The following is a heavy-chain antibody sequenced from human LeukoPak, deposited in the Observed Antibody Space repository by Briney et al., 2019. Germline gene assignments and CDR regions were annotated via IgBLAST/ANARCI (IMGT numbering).Heavy chain of an antibody. CDR3: ARNRAGTIDY. Sequence: PGGSLRLSCAASGFTFSSYSMNWVRQAPGKGLEWVSSISSSSSYIYYADSVKGRFTISRDNAKNSLYLQMNSLRAKDTAVYYCARNRAGTIDYWGQGTLVTVSS. J-gene: IGHJ4*02. V-gene: IGHV3-21*01. CDR1: GFTFSSYS. D-gene: IGHD3/OR15-3a*01. CDR2: ISSSSSYI.